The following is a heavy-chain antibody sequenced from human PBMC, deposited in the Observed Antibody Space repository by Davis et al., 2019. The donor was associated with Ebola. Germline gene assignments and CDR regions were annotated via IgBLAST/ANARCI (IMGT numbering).Heavy chain of an antibody. D-gene: IGHD5-18*01. Sequence: PGGSLRLSCAASGFTFSSYATSWVRQAPGKGLEWVSAISGSGGSTYYADSVKGRFTISRDNSKNTLYLQMNSLRAEDTAVYYCAKDADTAMGPPVYFDYWGQGTLVTVSS. CDR3: AKDADTAMGPPVYFDY. J-gene: IGHJ4*02. CDR2: ISGSGGST. V-gene: IGHV3-23*01. CDR1: GFTFSSYA.